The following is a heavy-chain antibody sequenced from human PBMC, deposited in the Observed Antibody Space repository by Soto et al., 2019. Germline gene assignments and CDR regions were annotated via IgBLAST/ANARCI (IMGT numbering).Heavy chain of an antibody. CDR3: AREVRIAGDGYAFDS. Sequence: QVQLVQSGAEVKKPGASLKVSCKTSGYTFTFIGYYIHWVRQAPGQGLEWMGWINPGSGGTNYAQKFQGRVTMTRDTSIRTAYMELASLRSDDTSVYYCAREVRIAGDGYAFDSRGQGTLVTVS. D-gene: IGHD2-21*02. J-gene: IGHJ4*02. V-gene: IGHV1-2*02. CDR1: GYTFTFIGYY. CDR2: INPGSGGT.